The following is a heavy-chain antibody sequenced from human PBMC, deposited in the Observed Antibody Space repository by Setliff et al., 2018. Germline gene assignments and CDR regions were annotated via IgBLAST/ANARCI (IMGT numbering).Heavy chain of an antibody. V-gene: IGHV3-7*01. CDR2: IKKDGSIK. D-gene: IGHD4-17*01. J-gene: IGHJ4*02. Sequence: WGSLRLSCAASGFTFRSYWMSWVRQAPGKGLEWVANIKKDGSIKYYLDSVRCRFTITRDNAENSLTLQMNSLRVEDTAVYYCSRDLQGSGDYVVDYWGQGTLVTVSS. CDR3: SRDLQGSGDYVVDY. CDR1: GFTFRSYW.